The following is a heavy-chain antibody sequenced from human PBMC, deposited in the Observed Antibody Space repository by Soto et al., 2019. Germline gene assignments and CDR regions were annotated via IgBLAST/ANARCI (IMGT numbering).Heavy chain of an antibody. J-gene: IGHJ4*02. CDR1: GFNLSDNW. D-gene: IGHD6-25*01. CDR3: VRAPEQRPFDY. CDR2: INNDGSSV. Sequence: EVQLVESGGGLVQPGGSLRLSCAASGFNLSDNWIHWVRRAPGKGLVWVSRINNDGSSVTYADSVKGRFTLSRDNAKNTWFLQMDRLRVEDTAMYYCVRAPEQRPFDYWGQGTLVTVSS. V-gene: IGHV3-74*03.